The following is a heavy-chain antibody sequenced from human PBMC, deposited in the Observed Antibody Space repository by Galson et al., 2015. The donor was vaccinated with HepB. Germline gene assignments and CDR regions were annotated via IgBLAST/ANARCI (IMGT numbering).Heavy chain of an antibody. Sequence: PALVKPTQTLTLTCTFSVFSLSTSGMCVSWIRQPPGKALEWLARIDWDDDKYYSTSLKTRLTISKDTSKNQVVLTMTNMDPVDTATYYCAGGLLRYCPEGDWGQGTLVTVSS. CDR2: IDWDDDK. D-gene: IGHD3-9*01. J-gene: IGHJ4*02. V-gene: IGHV2-70*11. CDR3: AGGLLRYCPEGD. CDR1: VFSLSTSGMC.